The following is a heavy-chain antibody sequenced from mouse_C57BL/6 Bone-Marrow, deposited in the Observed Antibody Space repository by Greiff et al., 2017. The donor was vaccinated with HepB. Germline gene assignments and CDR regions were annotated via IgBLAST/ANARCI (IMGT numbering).Heavy chain of an antibody. Sequence: VQLQQPGAELVKPGASVKLSCKASGYTFTSYWMQWVKQRPGQGLEWIGEIDPSDSYTNYNQKFKGKATLTVDTSSSTAYMQLSSLTSEDSAVYYWGGIGAYWGKGTLVTVSA. CDR2: IDPSDSYT. CDR1: GYTFTSYW. J-gene: IGHJ3*01. CDR3: GGIGAY. V-gene: IGHV1-50*01.